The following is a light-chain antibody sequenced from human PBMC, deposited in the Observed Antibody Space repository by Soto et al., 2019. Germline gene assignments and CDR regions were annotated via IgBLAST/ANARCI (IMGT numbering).Light chain of an antibody. CDR1: QSVSNY. CDR2: GAS. J-gene: IGKJ1*01. CDR3: QQTFSSLRT. Sequence: IQMTQSPTSLSASVGDRITITCRASQSVSNYLNWYQQKPGKAPKLLIFGASTLQSGVPSRFSGSGYGTDFTLTIISLQPEDFAIYYCQQTFSSLRTFGQGTKVDNK. V-gene: IGKV1-39*01.